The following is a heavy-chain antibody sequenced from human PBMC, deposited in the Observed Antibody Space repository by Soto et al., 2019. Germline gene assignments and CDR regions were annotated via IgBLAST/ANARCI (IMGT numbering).Heavy chain of an antibody. CDR2: IYYGGGGST. CDR3: ARALYYGGKGSRFDY. V-gene: IGHV3-66*01. CDR1: GFTVNNDH. Sequence: AGSTKLASVASGFTVNNDHMAGVRQAPGKGLEWVSVIYYGGGGSTDYADSVKGRFTISRDTCKNTVDLQMNSLRAEDTAVYYCARALYYGGKGSRFDYWGRGTVVTVSS. D-gene: IGHD4-17*01. J-gene: IGHJ4*02.